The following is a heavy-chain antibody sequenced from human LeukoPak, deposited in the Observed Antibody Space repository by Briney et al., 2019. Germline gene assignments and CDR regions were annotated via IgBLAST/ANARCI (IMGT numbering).Heavy chain of an antibody. CDR2: IIPIFGTA. CDR3: AGTVTSARRYYYYYMDV. V-gene: IGHV1-69*05. CDR1: GGTFSSYA. J-gene: IGHJ6*03. D-gene: IGHD4-17*01. Sequence: SVKVSCKASGGTFSSYAISWVRQAPGQGLEWMGRIIPIFGTANYAQKFQGRATITTDESTSTAYMELSSLRSEDTAVYYCAGTVTSARRYYYYYMDVWGKGTTVTVSS.